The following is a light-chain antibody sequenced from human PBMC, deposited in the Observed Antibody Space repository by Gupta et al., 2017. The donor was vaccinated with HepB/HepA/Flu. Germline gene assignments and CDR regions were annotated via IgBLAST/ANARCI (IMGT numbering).Light chain of an antibody. V-gene: IGKV3-15*01. CDR2: DAS. CDR1: QSIGNE. Sequence: IVMTQSPATLSVSPGERATLSCRTSQSIGNELAWYQQRPGQVPRLLIYDASTRATGIPPRFTGSGSETEFTLTISYLRSEEAAVYFCQQYNSWVTFGEGTKVEIK. CDR3: QQYNSWVT. J-gene: IGKJ4*01.